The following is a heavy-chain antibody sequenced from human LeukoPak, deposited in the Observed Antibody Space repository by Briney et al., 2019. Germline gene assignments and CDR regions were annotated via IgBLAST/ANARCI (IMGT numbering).Heavy chain of an antibody. CDR3: ARDRTLVGGIDY. D-gene: IGHD1-26*01. V-gene: IGHV4-61*02. CDR1: GGSISSGSYY. CDR2: FYTSGST. Sequence: SQTLSLTCTVSGGSISSGSYYWSWLRQPAGKGLEWIGRFYTSGSTNYNPSLKSRVTISVDTSKNQFSLKLTSVTAADTAVYYCARDRTLVGGIDYWGQGTLVTVSS. J-gene: IGHJ4*02.